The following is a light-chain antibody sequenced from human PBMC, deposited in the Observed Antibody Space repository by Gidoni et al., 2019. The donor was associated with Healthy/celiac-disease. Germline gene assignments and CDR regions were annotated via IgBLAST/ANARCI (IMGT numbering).Light chain of an antibody. V-gene: IGKV1-5*03. CDR1: QGISSL. CDR2: KAS. Sequence: DIQMPPSPSTLSASVGDRVTITCRASQGISSLLAWYQQKPGKAPKLLMYKASSLESVVPSRLSGSGCGTEFTLTISSLQPDDFATYDCQQYNSYHYTFGQGTKLEIK. CDR3: QQYNSYHYT. J-gene: IGKJ2*01.